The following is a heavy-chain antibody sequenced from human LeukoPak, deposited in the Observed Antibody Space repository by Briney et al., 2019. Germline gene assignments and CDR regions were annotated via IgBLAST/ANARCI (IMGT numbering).Heavy chain of an antibody. CDR2: INSDGSST. V-gene: IGHV3-74*01. D-gene: IGHD2-2*01. CDR1: GFTFSDYW. CDR3: AGNLYTRFGDC. Sequence: GGSLRLSCAASGFTFSDYWMHWVRQTPEKGLVWVSRINSDGSSTIYADSVKGRFTISRDNARNTLYLQMNSLRAEDTAVYYCAGNLYTRFGDCWGQGALVTVSS. J-gene: IGHJ4*02.